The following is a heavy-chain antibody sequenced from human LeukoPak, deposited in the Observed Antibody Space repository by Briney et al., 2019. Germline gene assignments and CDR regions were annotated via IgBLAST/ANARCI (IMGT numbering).Heavy chain of an antibody. CDR2: IDLKTGDI. CDR3: ARDSPHQRFDY. CDR1: GYTFIDYW. V-gene: IGHV1-2*02. Sequence: GASVRVSCKASGYTFIDYWIHWVPHAPGQGLEWMGKIDLKTGDITSAQKFQGRVTMTRDTSISTTYMDLSGLGTDDTAVYYCARDSPHQRFDYWGQGTLVTVSS. J-gene: IGHJ4*02.